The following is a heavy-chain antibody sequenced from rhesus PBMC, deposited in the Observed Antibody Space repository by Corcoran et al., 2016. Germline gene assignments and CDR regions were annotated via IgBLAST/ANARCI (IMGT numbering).Heavy chain of an antibody. CDR1: GGSISDDYY. D-gene: IGHD3-34*01. V-gene: IGHV4-106*01. CDR3: AREGVAVFDY. Sequence: QVQLQESGPGLVKPSETLSLTCAASGGSISDDYYWSWIRPPPGKGLEWIGYIYGSGGGTNYNPSLKNRVTISIDTSKNQFSLKLSSVTAADTAVYYCAREGVAVFDYWGQGVLVTVSS. J-gene: IGHJ4*01. CDR2: IYGSGGGT.